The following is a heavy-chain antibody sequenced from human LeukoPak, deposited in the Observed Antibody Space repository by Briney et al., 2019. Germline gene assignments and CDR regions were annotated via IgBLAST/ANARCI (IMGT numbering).Heavy chain of an antibody. D-gene: IGHD3-10*01. V-gene: IGHV3-30*02. CDR2: IRYDGGNQ. CDR3: ASEGSGTGGR. Sequence: PGGSLRLSCAASGFTFSSYGMHWVRQTPGKGLECVAFIRYDGGNQYYTDSVKGRFTISRDNAKNSLYLQMNSLRAEDTAVYYCASEGSGTGGRWGQGTLVTVSS. CDR1: GFTFSSYG. J-gene: IGHJ4*02.